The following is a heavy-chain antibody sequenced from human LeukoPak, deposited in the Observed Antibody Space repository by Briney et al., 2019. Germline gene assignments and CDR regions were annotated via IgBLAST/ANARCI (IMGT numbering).Heavy chain of an antibody. D-gene: IGHD3-16*01. CDR3: ARLWALRPDY. V-gene: IGHV4-39*01. J-gene: IGHJ4*02. CDR2: IYYSGST. CDR1: GGSISSGSYY. Sequence: PSETLSLTCTVSGGSISSGSYYWGWIRQPPGTGLEWIGSIYYSGSTYYNPSLKSRVTISVDTSKNQFSLKLSSATAADTAVYYCARLWALRPDYWGQGTLVTISS.